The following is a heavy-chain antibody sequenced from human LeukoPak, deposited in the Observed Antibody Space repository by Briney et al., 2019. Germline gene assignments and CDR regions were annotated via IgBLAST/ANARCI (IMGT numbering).Heavy chain of an antibody. V-gene: IGHV3-74*01. Sequence: GGSLRLSCAASGFTFSNCWMHWVRQAPGKGLEWVSRIESDGSRTRYADSVKGRFTISRDNSKNTLYLQMNSLRAEDTAVYYCARVGFIVTTLYYYYYYMDVWGKGTTVTVSS. CDR2: IESDGSRT. J-gene: IGHJ6*03. D-gene: IGHD4-11*01. CDR1: GFTFSNCW. CDR3: ARVGFIVTTLYYYYYYMDV.